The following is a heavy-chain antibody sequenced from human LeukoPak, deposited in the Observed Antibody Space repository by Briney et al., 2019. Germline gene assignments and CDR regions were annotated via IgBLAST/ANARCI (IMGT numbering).Heavy chain of an antibody. D-gene: IGHD1-26*01. V-gene: IGHV4-39*01. CDR3: ARNPSGGRGDY. CDR1: GGSISSSSYY. CDR2: IYYSGST. Sequence: PSETLSLTCTVSGGSISSSSYYWGWIRQPPGKGLEWIGSIYYSGSTYYDPSLKSRVAISVDTSKNQFSLKLSSVTAADTAVYYCARNPSGGRGDYWGQGTLVTVSS. J-gene: IGHJ4*02.